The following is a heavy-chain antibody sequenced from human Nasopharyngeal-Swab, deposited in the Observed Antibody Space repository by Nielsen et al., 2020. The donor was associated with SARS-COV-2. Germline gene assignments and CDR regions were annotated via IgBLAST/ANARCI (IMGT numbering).Heavy chain of an antibody. Sequence: GGSLKISCAASGFTFSSYAMHWVRQAPGKGLEWVAVISYDGSNKYYADSVKGRFTISRDNSKNTLYLQMTSLRAEDTAVYYCARKADWSLYYYYMDVWGKGTTVTVSS. CDR2: ISYDGSNK. V-gene: IGHV3-30-3*01. J-gene: IGHJ6*03. CDR3: ARKADWSLYYYYMDV. D-gene: IGHD3-9*01. CDR1: GFTFSSYA.